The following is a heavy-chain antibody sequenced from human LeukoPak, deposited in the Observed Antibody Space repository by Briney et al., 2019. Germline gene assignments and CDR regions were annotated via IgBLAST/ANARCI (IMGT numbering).Heavy chain of an antibody. V-gene: IGHV4-4*09. CDR1: GGSISSYY. CDR3: ARHYYDSSGYYSLYY. D-gene: IGHD3-22*01. J-gene: IGHJ4*02. CDR2: IYTSGST. Sequence: PSETLSLTCTVSGGSISSYYWSWIRNPPGKGREWFGYIYTSGSTNYNPSLKSRVTISVDTSKNQFSLKLSSVTAAGTAVYYCARHYYDSSGYYSLYYWGQGTLVTVSS.